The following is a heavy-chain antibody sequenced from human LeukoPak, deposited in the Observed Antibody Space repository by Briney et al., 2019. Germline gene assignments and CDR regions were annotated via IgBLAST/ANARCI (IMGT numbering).Heavy chain of an antibody. D-gene: IGHD2-2*01. CDR1: GGSISSSSYY. Sequence: TSETLSLTCTVSGGSISSSSYYWGWIRQPLGKGLEWIGSIYYSGSTYYNPSLKSRVTISVDTSKNQFSLKLSSVTAADTAVYYCARQGQLARTFYFDYWGQGTLVTVSS. J-gene: IGHJ4*02. V-gene: IGHV4-39*01. CDR3: ARQGQLARTFYFDY. CDR2: IYYSGST.